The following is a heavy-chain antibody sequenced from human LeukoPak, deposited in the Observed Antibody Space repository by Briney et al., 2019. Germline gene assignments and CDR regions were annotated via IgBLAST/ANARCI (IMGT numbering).Heavy chain of an antibody. CDR1: DDSISDYY. CDR3: ARGRDSRGYQFMGFDS. J-gene: IGHJ4*02. D-gene: IGHD3-22*01. Sequence: PSETLSLTCTVSDDSISDYYRGWIRQPAGQGLEWIGRIWADGAPTYRPSLKSRVSISVDVSKNQFSLRLTSVTAADTAVYYCARGRDSRGYQFMGFDSWGQGTLVTVSS. CDR2: IWADGAP. V-gene: IGHV4-4*07.